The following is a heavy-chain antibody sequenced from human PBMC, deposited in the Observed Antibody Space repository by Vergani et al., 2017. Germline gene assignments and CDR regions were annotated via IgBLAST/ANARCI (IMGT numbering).Heavy chain of an antibody. D-gene: IGHD3-9*01. CDR2: IYHSGGA. J-gene: IGHJ4*02. CDR1: GGSITSSSYY. Sequence: QLHLQESGPGLVKPSETLSLTCTVSGGSITSSSYYWVWIRQPPGKGLECIGNIYHSGGAYYHPSLKGRVTISVDTSKNQFSLEVTSVTAAATAIYFCARTESFILRYFHGALWGQGTLVTVSS. V-gene: IGHV4-39*01. CDR3: ARTESFILRYFHGAL.